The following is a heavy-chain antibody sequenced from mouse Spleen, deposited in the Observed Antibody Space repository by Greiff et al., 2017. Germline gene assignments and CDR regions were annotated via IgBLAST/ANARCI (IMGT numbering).Heavy chain of an antibody. CDR1: GFNIKDYY. V-gene: IGHV14-4*02. J-gene: IGHJ2*01. Sequence: VQLQQSGAELVRSGASVKLSCTASGFNIKDYYMHWVKQRPEQGLEWIGWIDPENGDTEYAPKFQGKATMTADTSSNTAYMQLSSLTSEDSAVYYCARWGGYYPFDYWGQGTTLTVSS. CDR3: ARWGGYYPFDY. D-gene: IGHD2-3*01. CDR2: IDPENGDT.